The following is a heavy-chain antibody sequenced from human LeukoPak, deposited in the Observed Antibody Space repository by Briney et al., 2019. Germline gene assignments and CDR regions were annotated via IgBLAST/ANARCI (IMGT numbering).Heavy chain of an antibody. CDR3: ARFGWDYYYMDV. D-gene: IGHD3-10*01. Sequence: GGSLRLSCAASGFTFSSYSMNWVRQAPGKGLEWVSSISSSSYIYYADSVKGRFTISRDNAKNSLYLQMNSLRAEDTAVYYCARFGWDYYYMDVWGKGTTVTVSS. CDR2: ISSSSYI. J-gene: IGHJ6*03. V-gene: IGHV3-21*01. CDR1: GFTFSSYS.